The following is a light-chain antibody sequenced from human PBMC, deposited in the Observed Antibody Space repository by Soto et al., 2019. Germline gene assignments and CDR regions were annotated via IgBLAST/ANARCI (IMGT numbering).Light chain of an antibody. J-gene: IGLJ1*01. CDR2: AVS. Sequence: QSVLTQPASVSGSPGQSITISCSGTSSDIGSYDHVAWYQQFPGRSPKLIIYAVSDRPSGVSDRFSGSKSGISASLTISGLQIEDEADYYCISYTDRQSYLFGTGTKVTVL. CDR3: ISYTDRQSYL. V-gene: IGLV2-14*03. CDR1: SSDIGSYDH.